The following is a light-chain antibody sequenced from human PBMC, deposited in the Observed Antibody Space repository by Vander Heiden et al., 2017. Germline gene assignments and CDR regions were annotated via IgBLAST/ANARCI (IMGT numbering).Light chain of an antibody. CDR3: NSRDSSGNHLV. Sequence: SSELTQDPAVSVALGQTVRITCQGDSLRSDYASWYQQKPGQAPVLVIYGKNNRPSGIPDRFSGSSSGNTASLTITGAQAEDEADYYCNSRDSSGNHLVFGGGTKLPVL. CDR2: GKN. V-gene: IGLV3-19*01. CDR1: SLRSDY. J-gene: IGLJ3*02.